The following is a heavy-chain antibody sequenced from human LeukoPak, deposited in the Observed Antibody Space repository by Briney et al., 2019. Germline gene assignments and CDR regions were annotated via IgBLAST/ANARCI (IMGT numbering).Heavy chain of an antibody. CDR3: ARDLTSSWYGFDS. CDR1: GFTFSSYA. CDR2: ISDGSSTI. D-gene: IGHD6-13*01. J-gene: IGHJ4*02. V-gene: IGHV3-48*01. Sequence: GGSLRLSCAASGFTFSSYAMSWVRQAPGKGLEWVSYISDGSSTIYYADSVKGRFTISRDNAKNSLYLQMNSLRAEDTAVYYCARDLTSSWYGFDSWGQGTLVTVSS.